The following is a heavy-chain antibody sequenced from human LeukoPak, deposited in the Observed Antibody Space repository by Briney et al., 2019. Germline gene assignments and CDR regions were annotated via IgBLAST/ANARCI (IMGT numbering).Heavy chain of an antibody. CDR1: GFTISSYY. V-gene: IGHV4-59*01. CDR2: IYYSGST. Sequence: SETLSLTCTASGFTISSYYWSWIRQPPGKGLEWIGYIYYSGSTNYNPSLKSRVTISVDTSKNQFSLKLSSVTAADTAVYYCARGSTAAGIYCFDYWGQGTLVTVSS. J-gene: IGHJ4*02. CDR3: ARGSTAAGIYCFDY. D-gene: IGHD6-13*01.